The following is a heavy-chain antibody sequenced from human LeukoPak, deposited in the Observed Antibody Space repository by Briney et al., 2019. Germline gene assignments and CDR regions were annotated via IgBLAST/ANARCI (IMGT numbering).Heavy chain of an antibody. CDR2: ISYDGSNK. V-gene: IGHV3-30*18. Sequence: PGGSLRLSCAASGFTFSSYGMHWVRQAPGKGLEWVAVISYDGSNKYYADSVKGRFTISRDNSKNTLYLQMNSLRAEDTAVYYCAKDLPPYSSGWYPHAFDIWGQGTMVTVSS. CDR3: AKDLPPYSSGWYPHAFDI. J-gene: IGHJ3*02. CDR1: GFTFSSYG. D-gene: IGHD6-19*01.